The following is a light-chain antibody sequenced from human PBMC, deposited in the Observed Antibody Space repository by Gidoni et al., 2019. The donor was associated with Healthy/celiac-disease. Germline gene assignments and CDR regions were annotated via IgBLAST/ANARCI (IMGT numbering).Light chain of an antibody. Sequence: DIVMTQSPDSLAVSLGERATINCQSSQSVLYSSNNKNYLAWYQQKPGQPPKLLIYWASTRESGVPDRISGSGSGTDFTLTISSLQAEDVAVYYCQQYYSTPPCSFGQGTKLEIK. CDR3: QQYYSTPPCS. CDR1: QSVLYSSNNKNY. V-gene: IGKV4-1*01. CDR2: WAS. J-gene: IGKJ2*04.